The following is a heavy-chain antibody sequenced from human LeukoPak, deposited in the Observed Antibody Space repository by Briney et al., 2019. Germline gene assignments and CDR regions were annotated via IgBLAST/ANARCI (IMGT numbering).Heavy chain of an antibody. CDR1: DDSLNNYY. V-gene: IGHV4-59*01. CDR3: ASCSGGSCYSNDAFDI. D-gene: IGHD2-15*01. J-gene: IGHJ3*02. Sequence: SETLSLTCTVFDDSLNNYYWNWIRQPPGKGLEWIGYIYYSGHTNYNPSLKSRVTISVDTSKNQFSLKLSSVTAADTAVYYCASCSGGSCYSNDAFDIWGQGTMVTVSS. CDR2: IYYSGHT.